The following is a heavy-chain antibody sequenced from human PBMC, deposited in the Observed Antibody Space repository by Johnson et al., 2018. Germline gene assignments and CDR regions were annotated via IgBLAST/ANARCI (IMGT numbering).Heavy chain of an antibody. CDR3: AKDSEYDVWSGSLYGMDV. D-gene: IGHD3-3*01. J-gene: IGHJ6*02. CDR1: GFTFSSYA. CDR2: SYRGGGP. Sequence: QVQLVQSGGGVVQPGRSLRLSCAASGFTFSSYAMHWVRQAPGKGLEWVSVSYRGGGPDYADSVKGRFAISRDTSKNTVYLQMDSLRPEDTAVYSCAKDSEYDVWSGSLYGMDVWGQGTTVTVSS. V-gene: IGHV3-NL1*01.